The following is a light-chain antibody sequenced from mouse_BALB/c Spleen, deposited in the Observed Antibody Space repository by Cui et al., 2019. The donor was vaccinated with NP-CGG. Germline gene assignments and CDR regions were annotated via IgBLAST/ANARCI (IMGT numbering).Light chain of an antibody. Sequence: QAVVTQESALITSPGETVPLTCRSSTGAGTTSNYANWVQEKPDHFFTGLIGGTNNRAPGVPARFSGSLIGDKAALTITGAQTEDETIYFCVLWYSNHWVFGGGTKLTVL. CDR3: VLWYSNHWV. CDR1: TGAGTTSNY. CDR2: GTN. J-gene: IGLJ1*01. V-gene: IGLV1*01.